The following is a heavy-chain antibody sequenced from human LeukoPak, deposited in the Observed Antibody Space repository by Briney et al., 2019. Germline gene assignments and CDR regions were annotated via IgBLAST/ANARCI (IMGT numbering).Heavy chain of an antibody. V-gene: IGHV4-39*07. CDR3: ARDGGWKEDYYYYYYMDV. CDR1: SGSISTSNYY. D-gene: IGHD6-19*01. CDR2: IFYSGST. J-gene: IGHJ6*03. Sequence: SETLSLTCTVSSGSISTSNYYWGWVRQPPGKALEWIGNIFYSGSTYYSPSLKSRVTISLDTSRNQFSLKLSSVTAADTAVYYCARDGGWKEDYYYYYYMDVWGKGTTVTISS.